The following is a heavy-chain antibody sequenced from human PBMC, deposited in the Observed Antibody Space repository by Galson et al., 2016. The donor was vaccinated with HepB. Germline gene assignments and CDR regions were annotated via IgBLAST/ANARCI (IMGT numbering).Heavy chain of an antibody. CDR2: ISYDGGHK. V-gene: IGHV3-30-3*01. J-gene: IGHJ4*02. CDR1: GFTFSNYV. D-gene: IGHD3-9*01. CDR3: ARESGRLGSRYPDH. Sequence: SLRLSCAASGFTFSNYVMFWVRQAPDKGLEWVAIISYDGGHKYYADSVKGRFSISRDNSKNTMYLQMDSLRPEDTAVFYCARESGRLGSRYPDHWGQGTLVTVSS.